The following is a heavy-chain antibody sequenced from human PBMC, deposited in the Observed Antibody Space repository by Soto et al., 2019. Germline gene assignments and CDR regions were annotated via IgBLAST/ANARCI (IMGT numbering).Heavy chain of an antibody. CDR3: AREVTYGGGSFSLGL. J-gene: IGHJ4*02. CDR2: LNPNNGDT. Sequence: QVQLVQSGAEVEKPGASVTVSCKTSGYFFTSHYIHWVRLAPGRGLEWMGRLNPNNGDTNSPQKFQGRVTMTSDTSISTAYMEMSGLRSDDTALYYCAREVTYGGGSFSLGLWGQGTLVTVSS. D-gene: IGHD3-10*01. V-gene: IGHV1-2*06. CDR1: GYFFTSHY.